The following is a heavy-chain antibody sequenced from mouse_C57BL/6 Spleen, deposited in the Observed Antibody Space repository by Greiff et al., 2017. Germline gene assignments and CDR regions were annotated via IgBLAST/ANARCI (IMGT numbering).Heavy chain of an antibody. Sequence: QVQLQQPGAELVKPGSSVKLSCKSSVYTFTSYWMHWVKQRPGRGLECIGRIDPTSGGTKYNEKFKSKATLTVDKTSSTAYMQLSSLTAEDSAVYYCARSGYFDVWGTGTTVTVSS. V-gene: IGHV1-72*01. CDR2: IDPTSGGT. CDR3: ARSGYFDV. J-gene: IGHJ1*03. CDR1: VYTFTSYW.